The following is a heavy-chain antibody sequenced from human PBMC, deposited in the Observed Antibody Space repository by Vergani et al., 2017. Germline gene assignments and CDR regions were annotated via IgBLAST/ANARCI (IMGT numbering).Heavy chain of an antibody. V-gene: IGHV1-69*02. CDR2: IIPILGIA. CDR1: GGTFSSYT. CDR3: ARGTPGTSFDY. D-gene: IGHD1-1*01. Sequence: QVQLVQSGAEVKKPGSSVKVSCKASGGTFSSYTISWVRQAPGQGLEWMGRIIPILGIANYAQKFQGRVTITADKSTSTAYMELSSLRSEDTAVYYCARGTPGTSFDYWGQGTLVTVSS. J-gene: IGHJ4*02.